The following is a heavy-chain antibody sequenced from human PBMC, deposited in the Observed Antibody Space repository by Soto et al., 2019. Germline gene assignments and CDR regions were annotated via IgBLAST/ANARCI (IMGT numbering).Heavy chain of an antibody. J-gene: IGHJ4*02. Sequence: ASVKVSCKASGCTFTGYYMHWVRQAPGQGLEWMGWINPNSGGTNYAQKFQGRVTMTRDTSISTDYMELSRLRSDDTAVDYCSRDRYDRTAPADYWGQGTLVTVSS. V-gene: IGHV1-2*02. CDR3: SRDRYDRTAPADY. D-gene: IGHD3-22*01. CDR2: INPNSGGT. CDR1: GCTFTGYY.